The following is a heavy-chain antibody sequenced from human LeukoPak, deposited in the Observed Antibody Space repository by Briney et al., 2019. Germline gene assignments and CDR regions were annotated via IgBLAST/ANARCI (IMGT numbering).Heavy chain of an antibody. J-gene: IGHJ6*02. V-gene: IGHV4-59*01. CDR1: GGSISSSY. D-gene: IGHD6-13*01. CDR3: ARGEYSSSWYGRSHYYYGMDV. CDR2: IYYSGST. Sequence: SETLSLTCTVSGGSISSSYWSWIRQPPGKGLEWIGYIYYSGSTNYNPSLKSRVTISVDTSKNQFSLKLSSVTAADTAVYYCARGEYSSSWYGRSHYYYGMDVWGQGTTVTVSS.